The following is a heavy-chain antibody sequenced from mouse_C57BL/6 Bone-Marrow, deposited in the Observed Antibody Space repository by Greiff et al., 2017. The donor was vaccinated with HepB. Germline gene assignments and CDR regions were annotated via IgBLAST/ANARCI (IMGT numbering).Heavy chain of an antibody. CDR3: ASPPIYYYGSSYFDY. J-gene: IGHJ2*01. CDR2: IDPRSGNT. V-gene: IGHV1-81*01. Sequence: QVQLQESGAELARPGASVKLSCKASGYTFTSYGISWVKQSTGQGLEWIGEIDPRSGNTYYNEKFKVKATLTADKSSSTAYMELRSLTSEDSAVYFCASPPIYYYGSSYFDYWGQGTTLTVSS. CDR1: GYTFTSYG. D-gene: IGHD1-1*01.